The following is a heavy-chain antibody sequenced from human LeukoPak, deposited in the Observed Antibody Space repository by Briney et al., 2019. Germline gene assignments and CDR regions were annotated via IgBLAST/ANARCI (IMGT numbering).Heavy chain of an antibody. CDR1: GGSISRFS. D-gene: IGHD2-2*01. CDR3: ARTTEDCSSTSCYQYWFDP. J-gene: IGHJ5*02. V-gene: IGHV4-59*01. CDR2: IYSSGIT. Sequence: ETLSLTCTVSGGSISRFSWSWIRQPPGKGLEWIGYIYSSGITNFNPSLKSRVTISVDTSKNQFSLKLSSVTAADTAVYYCARTTEDCSSTSCYQYWFDPWGQGTLVTVSS.